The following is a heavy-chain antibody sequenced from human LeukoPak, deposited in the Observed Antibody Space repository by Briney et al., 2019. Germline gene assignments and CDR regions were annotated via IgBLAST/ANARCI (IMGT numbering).Heavy chain of an antibody. Sequence: GASVKVSCKASGYIFTSYYMHWVRQAPGQGLEWMGIINPSGGSTSYAQKFQGRVTMTRDMSTSTVYMELSSLRSEDTAVYYCARDQEAVAGTGASDYWGQGTLVTVSS. V-gene: IGHV1-46*01. CDR3: ARDQEAVAGTGASDY. CDR1: GYIFTSYY. CDR2: INPSGGST. D-gene: IGHD6-19*01. J-gene: IGHJ4*02.